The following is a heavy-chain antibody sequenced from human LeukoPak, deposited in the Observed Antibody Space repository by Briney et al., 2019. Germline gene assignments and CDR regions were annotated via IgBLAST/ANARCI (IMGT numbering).Heavy chain of an antibody. CDR1: GYTFTSYG. CDR3: ARDGKGGGSFDY. CDR2: ISAYNGNT. V-gene: IGHV1-18*01. J-gene: IGHJ4*02. D-gene: IGHD3-16*01. Sequence: ASVKVSCKASGYTFTSYGISWVRQAPGQGLEWMGWISAYNGNTNYAQKFQGRVTMTRDMSTSTVYMELSSLRSEDTAVYYCARDGKGGGSFDYWGQGTLVTVSP.